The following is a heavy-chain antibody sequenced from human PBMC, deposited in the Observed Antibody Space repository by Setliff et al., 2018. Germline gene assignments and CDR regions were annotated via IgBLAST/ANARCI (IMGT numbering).Heavy chain of an antibody. J-gene: IGHJ4*02. CDR1: GYTFTNSD. CDR2: INPGSGAT. D-gene: IGHD5-18*01. CDR3: ARFSGHNYGSFDS. V-gene: IGHV1-2*02. Sequence: GASVKVSCKASGYTFTNSDINWVRQAPGQGLEWMGWINPGSGATNLAQRFQGRVTMTRDTSISTAYMELSSLRSDDTAVYYCARFSGHNYGSFDSWGQGTPVTVSS.